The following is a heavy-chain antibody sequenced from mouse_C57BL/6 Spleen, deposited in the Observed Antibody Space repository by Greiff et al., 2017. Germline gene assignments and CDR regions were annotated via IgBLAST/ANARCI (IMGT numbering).Heavy chain of an antibody. V-gene: IGHV1-61*01. D-gene: IGHD4-1*01. J-gene: IGHJ4*01. Sequence: QVQLQQPGAELVRPGSSVKLSCKASGYTFTSYWKDWVKQRPGQGLEWIGNIYPSDSETHYNQQFKDKATLTVDKSSSTAYMQLSSLTSADSAVYYCARNCMDYWGQGTSVTVSS. CDR2: IYPSDSET. CDR1: GYTFTSYW. CDR3: ARNCMDY.